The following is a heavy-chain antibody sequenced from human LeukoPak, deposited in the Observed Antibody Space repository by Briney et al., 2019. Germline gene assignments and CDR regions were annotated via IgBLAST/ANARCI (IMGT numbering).Heavy chain of an antibody. J-gene: IGHJ4*02. Sequence: ASVKVSCKASGGTFSSYAISWVRQAPGQGREWMGGIIPIFGTANYAQKFQGRVTITTDESTSTAYMELSSLRSEDTAVYYCARARRIAARLAFDYWGQGTLVTVSS. V-gene: IGHV1-69*05. CDR3: ARARRIAARLAFDY. D-gene: IGHD6-6*01. CDR1: GGTFSSYA. CDR2: IIPIFGTA.